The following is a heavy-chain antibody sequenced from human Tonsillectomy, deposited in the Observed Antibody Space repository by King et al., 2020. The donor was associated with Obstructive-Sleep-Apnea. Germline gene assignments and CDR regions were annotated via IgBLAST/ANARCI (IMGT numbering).Heavy chain of an antibody. V-gene: IGHV3-23*04. CDR1: GVTFSNYA. CDR3: AKRVDTAMVFDY. J-gene: IGHJ4*02. D-gene: IGHD5-18*01. Sequence: VQLVESGGGLVQPGGSLRLSCAASGVTFSNYAMSWVRQAPGKGLEWVAAINTGGGTTYYADSVKGRFTISRDNSKNTLYLQMNSLRAEDTAVYYCAKRVDTAMVFDYWGQGTLVTVSS. CDR2: INTGGGTT.